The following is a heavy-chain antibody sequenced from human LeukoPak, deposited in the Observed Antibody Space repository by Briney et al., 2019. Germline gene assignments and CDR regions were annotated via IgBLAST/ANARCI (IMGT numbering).Heavy chain of an antibody. CDR1: GYTLTELS. D-gene: IGHD3-10*01. V-gene: IGHV1-24*01. J-gene: IGHJ4*02. CDR3: ATEGKMVRGVYTDY. CDR2: LDPEDGET. Sequence: ASVKVSCKVSGYTLTELSMHWVRQAPGKGLEWMGRLDPEDGETIYAQEFQGRVTMTADTSTDTAYMELSSLRSEDTAVYYCATEGKMVRGVYTDYWGQGTLVTVSS.